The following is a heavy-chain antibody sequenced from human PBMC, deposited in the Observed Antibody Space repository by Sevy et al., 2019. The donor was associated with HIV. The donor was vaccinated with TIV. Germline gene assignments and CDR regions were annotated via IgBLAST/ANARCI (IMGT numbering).Heavy chain of an antibody. CDR1: GGSISSGSYY. V-gene: IGHV4-61*02. CDR2: IYTSGST. CDR3: ARDSLGYYYDSSGYYSDDAFDI. Sequence: SETLSLTCTVSGGSISSGSYYWSWIRQPAGKGLEWIGRIYTSGSTNYNPSLKSRVTISVDTSKNQFSLKLSSVTAADTAVYYCARDSLGYYYDSSGYYSDDAFDIWGQGTMVTVSS. D-gene: IGHD3-22*01. J-gene: IGHJ3*02.